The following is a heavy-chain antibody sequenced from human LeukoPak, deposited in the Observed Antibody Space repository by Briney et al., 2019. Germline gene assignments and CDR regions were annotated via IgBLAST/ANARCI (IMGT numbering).Heavy chain of an antibody. CDR3: ARGVAVAGTFDY. CDR2: IYYSGST. CDR1: GGSISSYY. D-gene: IGHD6-19*01. V-gene: IGHV4-59*01. Sequence: SETLSLTCTVSGGSISSYYWSWIRQPPGKGLEWIGYIYYSGSTNYNPSLKSRDTISVDTSKNQFSLKLSSVTAADTAVHYCARGVAVAGTFDYWGQGTLVTVSS. J-gene: IGHJ4*02.